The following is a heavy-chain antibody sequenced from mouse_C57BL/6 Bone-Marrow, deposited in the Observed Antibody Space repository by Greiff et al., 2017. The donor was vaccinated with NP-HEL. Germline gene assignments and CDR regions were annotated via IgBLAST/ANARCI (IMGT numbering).Heavy chain of an antibody. J-gene: IGHJ2*01. CDR3: AREGYYYGSSLDY. CDR2: IYPRDGST. Sequence: VQLQQSGPELVKPGASVKLSCKASGYTFTSYDINWVKQRPGQGLEWIGWIYPRDGSTKYNEKFKGKATLTVDTSSSTAYMELHSLTSEDSAVYFCAREGYYYGSSLDYWGQGTTLTVSS. CDR1: GYTFTSYD. D-gene: IGHD1-1*01. V-gene: IGHV1-85*01.